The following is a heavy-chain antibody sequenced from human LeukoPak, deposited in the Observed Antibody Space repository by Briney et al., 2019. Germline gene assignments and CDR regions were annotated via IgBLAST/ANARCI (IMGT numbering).Heavy chain of an antibody. V-gene: IGHV3-23*01. J-gene: IGHJ4*02. CDR3: AKDYSSGYVYYFDY. D-gene: IGHD3-22*01. Sequence: GGSLRLSCAASGFTFSSYAMSWVRQAPGKGLEWVSAISGSGGGTYYADSVKGRFTISRDNSKNTLYLQMNSLRAEDTAVYYCAKDYSSGYVYYFDYWGQGTLVTVSS. CDR1: GFTFSSYA. CDR2: ISGSGGGT.